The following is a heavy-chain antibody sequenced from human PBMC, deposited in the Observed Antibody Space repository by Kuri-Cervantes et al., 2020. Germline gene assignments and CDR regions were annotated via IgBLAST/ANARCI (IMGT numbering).Heavy chain of an antibody. J-gene: IGHJ4*02. V-gene: IGHV1-3*02. CDR2: SNAGNGNT. D-gene: IGHD1-7*01. CDR1: GYTFTSYA. Sequence: ASVKVSCKASGYTFTSYAMHWVRQAPGQRLEWMGWSNAGNGNTKYSQEFQGRVTITRDTSASTAYMELSSLRSDDTAVYYCARSWDYDAALDYWGQGTLVTVSS. CDR3: ARSWDYDAALDY.